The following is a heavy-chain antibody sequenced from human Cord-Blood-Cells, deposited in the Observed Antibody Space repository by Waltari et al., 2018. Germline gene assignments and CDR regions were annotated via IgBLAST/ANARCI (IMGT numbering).Heavy chain of an antibody. V-gene: IGHV3-15*01. CDR3: TTDRIAAADAFDI. CDR1: GFIFSAAW. CDR2: IKSKTDGGTT. J-gene: IGHJ3*02. D-gene: IGHD6-13*01. Sequence: EVQLVESGGGWVKPGGSLRLSCAAAGFIFSAAWMSWVRQAPGKGLEWVGRIKSKTDGGTTDYAAPVKGRFTISRDDSKNTLYLQMNSLKTEDTAVYYCTTDRIAAADAFDIWGQGTMVTVSS.